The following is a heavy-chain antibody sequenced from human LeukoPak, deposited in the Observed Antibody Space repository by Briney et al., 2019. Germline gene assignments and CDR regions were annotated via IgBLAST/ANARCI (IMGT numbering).Heavy chain of an antibody. Sequence: SETLSLTCAVSGYPISSSYYWGWIRQSPGKGLEWIGSIYHSVSTYCNPSLKSRVTISVDTSNNQISLKVSSVTAADTAVYYCASYSSGWYYFDCWGQGTLVTVSS. V-gene: IGHV4-38-2*01. D-gene: IGHD6-19*01. CDR2: IYHSVST. J-gene: IGHJ4*02. CDR3: ASYSSGWYYFDC. CDR1: GYPISSSYY.